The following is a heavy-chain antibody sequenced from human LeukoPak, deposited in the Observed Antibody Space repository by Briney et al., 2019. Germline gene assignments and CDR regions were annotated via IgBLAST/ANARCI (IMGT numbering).Heavy chain of an antibody. CDR3: ARDVGGLGRGPLDY. V-gene: IGHV1-2*02. CDR2: INPNSGGT. D-gene: IGHD3/OR15-3a*01. CDR1: GYSFTGYY. J-gene: IGHJ4*02. Sequence: ASVKVSCKASGYSFTGYYMHWVRQAPGQGLERMGWINPNSGGTNYAQQFQGRVTMTTDTSISSVYMDLSRLRSDDTAVYYCARDVGGLGRGPLDYWGQGTLVTVSS.